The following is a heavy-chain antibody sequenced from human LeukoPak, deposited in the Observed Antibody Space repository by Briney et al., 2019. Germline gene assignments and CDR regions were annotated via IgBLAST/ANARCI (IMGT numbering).Heavy chain of an antibody. Sequence: SETLSLTCTVSGDSISSGGYYWSWIRQHPGKGLEWIGYIHHTGSTYYNPSLKSRVSISVDTSNNQFSLKLTSVTAADTAVYYCARDDYYHSGSNGFHIWGQGTMVTVSS. D-gene: IGHD3-10*01. J-gene: IGHJ3*02. V-gene: IGHV4-31*03. CDR1: GDSISSGGYY. CDR2: IHHTGST. CDR3: ARDDYYHSGSNGFHI.